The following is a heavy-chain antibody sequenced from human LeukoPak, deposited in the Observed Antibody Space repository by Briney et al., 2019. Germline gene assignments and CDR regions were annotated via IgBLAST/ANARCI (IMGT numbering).Heavy chain of an antibody. Sequence: ASVKVSCKASGYTFTGYYMHWVRQAPGQGLEWMGWINPNSGGTNYAQKFQGRVTMTRDTSISTAYMELSRLRSDDTAVYYCARDRQGDFWSGYYLGYAFDIWGQGTMVTVSS. CDR1: GYTFTGYY. CDR3: ARDRQGDFWSGYYLGYAFDI. V-gene: IGHV1-2*02. D-gene: IGHD3-3*01. CDR2: INPNSGGT. J-gene: IGHJ3*02.